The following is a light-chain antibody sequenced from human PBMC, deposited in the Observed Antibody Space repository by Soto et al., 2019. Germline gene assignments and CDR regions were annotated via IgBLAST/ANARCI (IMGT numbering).Light chain of an antibody. V-gene: IGKV3-15*01. CDR2: GAS. CDR1: QSVSSN. CDR3: QQYNNWLVT. J-gene: IGKJ4*01. Sequence: EIVMTQSPGTLSVAPGETATLSCRASQSVSSNVAWYQQKPGQAPRLLIYGASTRATGIPARFSGSGSGTEFTLTISSLHSEDFAVSYCQQYNNWLVTFGGGTKVDIK.